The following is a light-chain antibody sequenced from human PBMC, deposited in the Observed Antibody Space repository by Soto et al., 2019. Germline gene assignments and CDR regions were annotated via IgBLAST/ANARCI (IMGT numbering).Light chain of an antibody. CDR2: AAS. CDR1: QTRGNY. J-gene: IGKJ4*01. V-gene: IGKV1-39*01. Sequence: DIQMTQSPSTLSASVGDRVTVTCRASQTRGNYLTWFQQTPGKAPKVLIYAASTLQSGVPSRFSGSGSGAEFTLTISSLQTEDFATYYCQQSFSPLLTFGGGTKVDIK. CDR3: QQSFSPLLT.